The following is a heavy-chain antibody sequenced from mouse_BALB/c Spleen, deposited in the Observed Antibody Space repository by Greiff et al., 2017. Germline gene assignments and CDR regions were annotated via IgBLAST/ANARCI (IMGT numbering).Heavy chain of an antibody. CDR1: SYTFTDYA. Sequence: VQLQQSGPELVRPGVSVKISCKGSSYTFTDYAMHWVKQSHAKSLEWIGVISTYYGNTNYNQKFKGKATMTVDKSSSTAYMELARLTSEDSAVYYCARSTMITSYYFDYWGQGTTLTVSS. J-gene: IGHJ2*01. CDR3: ARSTMITSYYFDY. D-gene: IGHD2-4*01. CDR2: ISTYYGNT. V-gene: IGHV1-67*01.